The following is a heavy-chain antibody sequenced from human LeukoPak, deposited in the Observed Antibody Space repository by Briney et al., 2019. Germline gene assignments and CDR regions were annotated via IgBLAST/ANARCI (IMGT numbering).Heavy chain of an antibody. CDR3: ARDGHCSSTSCSYNWFDP. CDR2: IIPIFGTA. V-gene: IGHV1-69*05. D-gene: IGHD2-2*03. Sequence: GASVKVSCKASGGTFSSYAISWVRQAPEQGLEWMGGIIPIFGTANYAQKFQGRVTITTDESTSTAYMELSSLRSEDTAVYYCARDGHCSSTSCSYNWFDPWGQGTLVTVSS. CDR1: GGTFSSYA. J-gene: IGHJ5*02.